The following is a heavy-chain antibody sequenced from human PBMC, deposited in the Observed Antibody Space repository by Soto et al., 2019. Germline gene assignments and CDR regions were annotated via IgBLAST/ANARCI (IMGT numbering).Heavy chain of an antibody. CDR2: IYYSGST. CDR1: GDSISRDY. D-gene: IGHD4-17*01. J-gene: IGHJ6*02. Sequence: SETLSLTCTVSGDSISRDYWAGIRQPPGKGLEWIAYIYYSGSTNYNPSLESRVTISVDTSKNLFSLRLRSVTAADTAVYYCAGDASDYNYYYHGMDVWGPGTTVT. V-gene: IGHV4-59*01. CDR3: AGDASDYNYYYHGMDV.